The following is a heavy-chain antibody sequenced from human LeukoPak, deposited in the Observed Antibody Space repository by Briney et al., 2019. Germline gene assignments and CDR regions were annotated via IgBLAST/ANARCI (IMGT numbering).Heavy chain of an antibody. V-gene: IGHV4-34*01. CDR3: ARDRTGYYYDSSGLDY. CDR2: INHSGST. D-gene: IGHD3-22*01. Sequence: PSETLSLTCAVYGGSFSGYYWSWIRQPPGKGLEWIGEINHSGSTNYNPSLKSRVTISVDTSKNQFSLKLSSVTAADTAVYYCARDRTGYYYDSSGLDYWGQGTLVTVSS. CDR1: GGSFSGYY. J-gene: IGHJ4*02.